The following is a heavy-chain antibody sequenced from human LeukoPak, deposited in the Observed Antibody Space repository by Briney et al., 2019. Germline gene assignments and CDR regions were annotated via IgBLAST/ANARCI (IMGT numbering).Heavy chain of an antibody. Sequence: ASVKVSCKASGYTFSGYGFTWGGQAPWQGLEWVGWISALNGNANYAHKFRGRVTLTRDTSTGTAYMELRSLKSDDTAVYYCARDEQYQLMILDFWGQGTLITVSS. CDR3: ARDEQYQLMILDF. CDR1: GYTFSGYG. D-gene: IGHD3-16*01. J-gene: IGHJ4*02. CDR2: ISALNGNA. V-gene: IGHV1-18*01.